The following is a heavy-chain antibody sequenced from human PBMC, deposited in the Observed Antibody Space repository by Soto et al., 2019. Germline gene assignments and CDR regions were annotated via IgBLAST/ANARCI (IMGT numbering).Heavy chain of an antibody. CDR2: IIPILGIA. CDR3: ASAADNFGY. D-gene: IGHD2-15*01. V-gene: IGHV1-69*02. Sequence: SVKVSCKASGGTFSSNTISWVRQALGQGLEWMGRIIPILGIAECAQQFQGRVTNTAYKSRSTAYMELSSLRSGDSAVYFWASAADNFGYWVHGTLVTVSS. J-gene: IGHJ4*01. CDR1: GGTFSSNT.